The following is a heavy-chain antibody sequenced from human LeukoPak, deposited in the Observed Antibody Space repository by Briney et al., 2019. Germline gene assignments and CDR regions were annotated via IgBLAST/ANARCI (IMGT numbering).Heavy chain of an antibody. Sequence: PGGSLRLSCLSSGFTFSSYGMHWVRQAPGKGLEWVAFIWYDGSNKYYADSVKGRFTISRDNSENTLYLQMSSLRAEDAALYYCARDSCYGYNTFPTADYWGQGILVTVSS. CDR1: GFTFSSYG. CDR2: IWYDGSNK. D-gene: IGHD5-24*01. J-gene: IGHJ4*02. V-gene: IGHV3-33*01. CDR3: ARDSCYGYNTFPTADY.